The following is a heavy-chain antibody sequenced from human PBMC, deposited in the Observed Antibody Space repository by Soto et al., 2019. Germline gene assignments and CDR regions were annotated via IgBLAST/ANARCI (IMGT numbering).Heavy chain of an antibody. CDR1: GFTFSSYG. V-gene: IGHV3-23*01. D-gene: IGHD2-8*01. CDR2: ISGGGDTT. Sequence: GGSLRLSCAASGFTFSSYGISWIRLSPGKGLEWVSVISGGGDTTYYTPSVKGRFTISRDDFRNTLYLQMNSLRTEETAIYYCAKLRDFVVLPAGILDYWGPGTLVTVSS. CDR3: AKLRDFVVLPAGILDY. J-gene: IGHJ4*02.